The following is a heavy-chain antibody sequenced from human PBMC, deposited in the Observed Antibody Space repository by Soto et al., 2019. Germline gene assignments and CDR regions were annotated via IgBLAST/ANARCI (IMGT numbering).Heavy chain of an antibody. CDR3: ARHHGPTTSENWFEP. J-gene: IGHJ5*02. CDR2: ISTYSGDT. CDR1: GYTFFTYD. Sequence: QVHLVQSGVEVKTPGASVKVSCQASGYTFFTYDISWVRQAPGKGLEWMGWISTYSGDTKYAQKFQGRVTMTTDTSTTTAYLELRSLRSDDTAVYYCARHHGPTTSENWFEPWGQGTLVTVSS. V-gene: IGHV1-18*01. D-gene: IGHD5-12*01.